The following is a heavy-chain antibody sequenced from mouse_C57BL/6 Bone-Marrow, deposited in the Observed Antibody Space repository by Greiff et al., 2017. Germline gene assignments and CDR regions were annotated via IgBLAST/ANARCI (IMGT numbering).Heavy chain of an antibody. CDR1: GFSLTSYG. D-gene: IGHD1-1*01. CDR3: AKKGTTGGNYAMDY. Sequence: QVQLQQSGPGLVQPSQSLSITCTVSGFSLTSYGVHWVRQSPGKGLEWLGVIWRGGSTDYNAAFMSRLSITKDNSKSQVFFKMNSLQADDTAIYYCAKKGTTGGNYAMDYWGQGTSVTVSS. J-gene: IGHJ4*01. V-gene: IGHV2-5*01. CDR2: IWRGGST.